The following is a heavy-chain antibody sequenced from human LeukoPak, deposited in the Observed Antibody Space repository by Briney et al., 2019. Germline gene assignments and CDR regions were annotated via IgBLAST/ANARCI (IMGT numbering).Heavy chain of an antibody. Sequence: ASVKVSCKASGYAFAGDYMHWVRQAPGQGLEWMGWINPNIGDTNYAQKFQGRVTMTRDTSITTAYMELSRLTSDDTAVYYCGNRRDGYNFALHYWGQGTLVTVSS. D-gene: IGHD5-24*01. J-gene: IGHJ4*02. CDR1: GYAFAGDY. CDR3: GNRRDGYNFALHY. V-gene: IGHV1-2*02. CDR2: INPNIGDT.